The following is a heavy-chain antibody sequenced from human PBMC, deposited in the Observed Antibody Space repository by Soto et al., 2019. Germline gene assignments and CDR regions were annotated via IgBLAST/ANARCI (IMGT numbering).Heavy chain of an antibody. J-gene: IGHJ4*02. D-gene: IGHD7-27*01. CDR2: ISGGGGTT. CDR1: GFTFSSYA. CDR3: AKASVGMWSDFDY. Sequence: EVQLLESGGGLVQPGGSLTLSCAASGFTFSSYAMSWVRQAPGKGLEWVSAISGGGGTTYYADSVMGRFTISRDNFKRTLYLQMNSLRAEDTAIYSCAKASVGMWSDFDYWGQGTLVTVSS. V-gene: IGHV3-23*01.